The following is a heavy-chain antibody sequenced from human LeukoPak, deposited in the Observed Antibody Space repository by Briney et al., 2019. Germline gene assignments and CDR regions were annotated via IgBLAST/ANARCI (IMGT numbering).Heavy chain of an antibody. CDR2: IRYDGSNK. CDR3: AKGDSQQQLWNWFDP. J-gene: IGHJ5*02. V-gene: IGHV3-30*02. Sequence: GGSLRLSCAASGFTFSSYGMHWVRQAPGKGLGWVAFIRYDGSNKYYADSVKGRFTISRDNSKNTLYLQMNSLRAEDTAVYYCAKGDSQQQLWNWFDPWGEGTLVTVSS. CDR1: GFTFSSYG. D-gene: IGHD6-13*01.